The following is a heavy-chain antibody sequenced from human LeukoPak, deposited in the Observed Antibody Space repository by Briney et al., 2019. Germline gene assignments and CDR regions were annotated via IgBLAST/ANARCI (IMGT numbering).Heavy chain of an antibody. V-gene: IGHV4-4*09. D-gene: IGHD2-2*01. CDR1: GVSIIGYY. J-gene: IGHJ3*02. Sequence: SETLSLTCTVSGVSIIGYYWTWVRQPPGKGLERVGYIYTSGSTNYNPSLKSRVTISVDMSKNQFSLQLSSVTAADTAVYYCARQSCSSTSCPHRNVFDIWGQGTMVTVSP. CDR2: IYTSGST. CDR3: ARQSCSSTSCPHRNVFDI.